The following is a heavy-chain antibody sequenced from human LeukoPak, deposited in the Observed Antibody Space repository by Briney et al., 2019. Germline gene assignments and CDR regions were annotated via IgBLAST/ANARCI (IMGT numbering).Heavy chain of an antibody. CDR1: GGSFSGYY. CDR2: INHSGST. J-gene: IGHJ5*02. D-gene: IGHD2-15*01. V-gene: IGHV4-34*01. CDR3: ARGPLGYCSGGSCYGLVRWFDP. Sequence: SETLSLTCAVYGGSFSGYYWRWIRQPPGKGLEWIGEINHSGSTNYNPSLKSRVTISVDTSKNQFSLKLSSVTAADTAVYYCARGPLGYCSGGSCYGLVRWFDPWGQGTLVTVSS.